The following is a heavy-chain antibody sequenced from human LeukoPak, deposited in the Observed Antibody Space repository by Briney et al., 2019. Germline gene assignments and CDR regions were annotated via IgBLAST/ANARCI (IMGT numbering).Heavy chain of an antibody. Sequence: NPSETLSLTCKVSGGSISSYYWSWIRQPPGKGLEWIGYIYYSGSTNYNPSLKSRVTISVDTSKNHFSLKLSSVTAADTAVYYCARSKDILTGYCFDYWGQGTLVTVSS. J-gene: IGHJ4*02. CDR3: ARSKDILTGYCFDY. D-gene: IGHD3-9*01. CDR1: GGSISSYY. CDR2: IYYSGST. V-gene: IGHV4-59*01.